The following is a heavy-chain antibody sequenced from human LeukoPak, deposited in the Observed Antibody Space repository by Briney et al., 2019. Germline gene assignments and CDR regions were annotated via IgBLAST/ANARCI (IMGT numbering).Heavy chain of an antibody. CDR1: GFTFSSYA. J-gene: IGHJ4*02. V-gene: IGHV3-23*01. Sequence: GGSLRLSCAASGFTFSSYAMNWVRQAPGEGLEWVSVISGSGSTTYYADSVKGRFTISRDNSKNTLSLQMNSLRAEDTAVYYCAKSTSMVRGVNIPSDYWGQGTLVTVSS. CDR3: AKSTSMVRGVNIPSDY. D-gene: IGHD3-10*01. CDR2: ISGSGSTT.